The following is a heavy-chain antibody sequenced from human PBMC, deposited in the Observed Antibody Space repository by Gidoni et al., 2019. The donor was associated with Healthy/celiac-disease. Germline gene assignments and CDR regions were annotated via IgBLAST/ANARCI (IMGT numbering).Heavy chain of an antibody. Sequence: EVQLVESGGGLVQPGGALRLSCSASGFTFSSYAMPWVRQAPGKGLEYVSAISSNGGSTYYADSVKGRFTISRDNSKNTLYLQMSSLRAEDTAVYYCVKDPAANYYDSSGYYHGDFDYWGQGTLVTVSS. CDR2: ISSNGGST. D-gene: IGHD3-22*01. CDR1: GFTFSSYA. J-gene: IGHJ4*02. CDR3: VKDPAANYYDSSGYYHGDFDY. V-gene: IGHV3-64D*08.